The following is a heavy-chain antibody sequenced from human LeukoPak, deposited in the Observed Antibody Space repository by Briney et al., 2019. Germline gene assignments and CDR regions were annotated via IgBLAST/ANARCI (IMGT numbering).Heavy chain of an antibody. V-gene: IGHV2-70*17. CDR1: GFSLSTPEMC. J-gene: IGHJ4*02. CDR3: ARMTPDSPSFDY. D-gene: IGHD2-15*01. Sequence: SGPALVKPTQTLTLTCTFSGFSLSTPEMCVTWIRQPPGKALEWLARIDWDDDKFYSPSLRTRLTISKDTPKNQVVLRMTNMDPVHTGTYYCARMTPDSPSFDYWGQGALITVSS. CDR2: IDWDDDK.